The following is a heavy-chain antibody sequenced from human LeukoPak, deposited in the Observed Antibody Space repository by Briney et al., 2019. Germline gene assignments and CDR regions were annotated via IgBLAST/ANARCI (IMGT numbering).Heavy chain of an antibody. J-gene: IGHJ3*02. Sequence: ASVKVSCKASGCTFTDYYMHWIRQAPGQGLEWMGWINPKSGDTHSAQKFQGRVTMTRDTSISTAYMELSRLTSDDTALYYCTRDGAFDIWGQGTMVTVSS. CDR1: GCTFTDYY. CDR2: INPKSGDT. CDR3: TRDGAFDI. V-gene: IGHV1-2*02.